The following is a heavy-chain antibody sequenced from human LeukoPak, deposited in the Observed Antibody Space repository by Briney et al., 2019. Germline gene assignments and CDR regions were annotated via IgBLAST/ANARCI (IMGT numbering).Heavy chain of an antibody. D-gene: IGHD1-26*01. J-gene: IGHJ4*02. Sequence: GGTLRLSCAASGFTFSSHGMNWVRQAPGKGLEWVSGISPSGGITYYTDSVKGRFTISRDNSKNTLYLQMNSLRAEDTAVYYCAKDYVGAPDYWGQGTLVTVSS. CDR3: AKDYVGAPDY. CDR1: GFTFSSHG. V-gene: IGHV3-23*01. CDR2: ISPSGGIT.